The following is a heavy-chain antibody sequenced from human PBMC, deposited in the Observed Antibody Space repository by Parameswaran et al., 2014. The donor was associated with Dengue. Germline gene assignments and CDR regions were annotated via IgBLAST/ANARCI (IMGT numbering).Heavy chain of an antibody. CDR2: ISYDGSNK. CDR3: AKGYYYDRHLDY. V-gene: IGHV3-30*18. D-gene: IGHD3-22*01. J-gene: IGHJ4*02. Sequence: VRQAPGKGLEWVAVISYDGSNKYYADSVKGRFTISRDNSKNTLYLQMNSLRAEDTAVYHCAKGYYYDRHLDYWGQGTLVTVSS.